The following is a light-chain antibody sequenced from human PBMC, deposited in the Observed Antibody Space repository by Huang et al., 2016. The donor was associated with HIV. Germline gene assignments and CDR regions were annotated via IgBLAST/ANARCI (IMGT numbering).Light chain of an antibody. J-gene: IGKJ1*01. CDR1: ENLVFSDGNTY. V-gene: IGKV2-30*01. Sequence: DAVLTQSPLSLAVTLGQPATISCRSSENLVFSDGNTYLNWFHQRPGQSPRGLIYKVSTRDSGVPNRVSGSGSGTDFTLRISRVEAEDVGVYHCMQGTHGPSFGQGTKLEIK. CDR2: KVS. CDR3: MQGTHGPS.